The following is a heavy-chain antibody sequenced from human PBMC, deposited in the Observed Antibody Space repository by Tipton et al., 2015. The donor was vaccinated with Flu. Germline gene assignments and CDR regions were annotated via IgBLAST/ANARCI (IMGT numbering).Heavy chain of an antibody. V-gene: IGHV4-61*02. CDR1: CDSINSVSHY. D-gene: IGHD3-10*01. J-gene: IGHJ5*01. CDR3: ARDYGDFNWFDS. Sequence: TLSLTCTVSCDSINSVSHYWSWIRQPAGKGLEWIGRIYTSGSTNYNPSLRSRVTISVDTSRNRFSLKLNSVTAADTAGYFCARDYGDFNWFDSWGQGALVTVSS. CDR2: IYTSGST.